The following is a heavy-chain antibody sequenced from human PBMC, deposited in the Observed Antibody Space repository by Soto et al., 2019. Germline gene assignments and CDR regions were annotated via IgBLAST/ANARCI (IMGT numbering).Heavy chain of an antibody. CDR3: AAWAEGATEVH. V-gene: IGHV3-33*01. CDR2: IWYDASKQ. J-gene: IGHJ4*02. CDR1: GFSFSVYG. D-gene: IGHD2-15*01. Sequence: QVQLVESGGGVVQPGRSLRLSCETYGFSFSVYGMHWVRQAPGKGLEWVAVIWYDASKQFYAASVEGRFTISRDNSKAILYLQMNSLRAEDTAVYYCAAWAEGATEVHWGQGTLVTVSS.